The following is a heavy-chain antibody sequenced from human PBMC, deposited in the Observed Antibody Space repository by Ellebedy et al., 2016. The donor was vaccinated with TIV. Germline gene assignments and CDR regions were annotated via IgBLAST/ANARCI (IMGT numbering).Heavy chain of an antibody. Sequence: LETLSLTXTVSLGSISSHYWTWIRQPPGKGLEWIGDIYYTGSTSYSPSLTGRVTISIDTPKNQFSLKVTSVTAADTAVYYCAGEFRYDFWRGPLDHWGQGTLVTVSS. CDR2: IYYTGST. J-gene: IGHJ4*02. D-gene: IGHD3-3*01. CDR1: LGSISSHY. V-gene: IGHV4-59*11. CDR3: AGEFRYDFWRGPLDH.